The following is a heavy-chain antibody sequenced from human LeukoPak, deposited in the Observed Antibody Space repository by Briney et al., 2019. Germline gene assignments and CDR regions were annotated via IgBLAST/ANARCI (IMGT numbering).Heavy chain of an antibody. Sequence: VSVKVSCKASGYSLKDYFIHWLRQAPGQGPEWLGWINSKSGDTDYGQQFRGRVNMTRDMAIRTIYLELHSLRIDDTAIYYCARADSSDSSYSIGYLDPWGQGSLVTVSS. CDR2: INSKSGDT. CDR1: GYSLKDYF. D-gene: IGHD6-6*01. V-gene: IGHV1-2*02. CDR3: ARADSSDSSYSIGYLDP. J-gene: IGHJ5*02.